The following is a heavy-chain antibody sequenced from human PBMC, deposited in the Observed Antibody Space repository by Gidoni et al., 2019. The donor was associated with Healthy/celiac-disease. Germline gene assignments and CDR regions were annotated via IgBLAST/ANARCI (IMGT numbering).Heavy chain of an antibody. V-gene: IGHV1-69*01. CDR1: GGTFSSYA. Sequence: QVQLGQSGAEVKKPGSSVKVPCKASGGTFSSYAISRVRQAPGQGLEWMGGIIPIFGTANYAQKFQCRVTITADESTSTAYMELSSLRSEDTAVYYCARDWSTGTMVYWGQGTLVTVSS. J-gene: IGHJ4*02. CDR3: ARDWSTGTMVY. D-gene: IGHD1-7*01. CDR2: IIPIFGTA.